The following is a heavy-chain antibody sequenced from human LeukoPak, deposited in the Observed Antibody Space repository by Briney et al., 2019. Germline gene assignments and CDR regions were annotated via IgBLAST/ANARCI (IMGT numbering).Heavy chain of an antibody. J-gene: IGHJ3*02. CDR1: GFTFRGYW. CDR2: IKQDGSEK. V-gene: IGHV3-7*01. D-gene: IGHD3-9*01. CDR3: ARRYFDWFLGAGGSLDI. Sequence: GGSLRLSCAGSGFTFRGYWMHWVRQAPGKGLEWVANIKQDGSEKYYVDSVKGRFTISRDNANDSVYLQMNSLRAEDTAVYYCARRYFDWFLGAGGSLDIWGQGTMVTVSS.